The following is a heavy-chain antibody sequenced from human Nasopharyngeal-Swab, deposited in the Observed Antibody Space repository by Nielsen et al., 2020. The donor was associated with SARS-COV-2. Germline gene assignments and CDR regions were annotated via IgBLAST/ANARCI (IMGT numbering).Heavy chain of an antibody. CDR1: GFSVTNNY. Sequence: GESLKISCAASGFSVTNNYMSWVRQAPGKGLEWVSVIFGGGSIYYADSVKGRFTISRDNSKNTIYLQMNSLRAKDTAVYYYARDKLPGGYCYYYGMDVWGQGTTVTVSS. V-gene: IGHV3-66*01. D-gene: IGHD2-15*01. CDR2: IFGGGSI. CDR3: ARDKLPGGYCYYYGMDV. J-gene: IGHJ6*02.